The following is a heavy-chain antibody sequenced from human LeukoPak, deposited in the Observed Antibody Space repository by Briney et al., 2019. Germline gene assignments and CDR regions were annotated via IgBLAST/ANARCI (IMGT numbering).Heavy chain of an antibody. Sequence: ASVKVSCKASGYTFTSYDINWVRQATGQGLEWMGWMNPNSGNTGYAQKFQGRVTMTRNTSISTAYMELSSLRSEDTAVYYCARPNYGGNRGRFDSFDIGAQGTMVTV. CDR2: MNPNSGNT. V-gene: IGHV1-8*01. CDR3: ARPNYGGNRGRFDSFDI. D-gene: IGHD4-23*01. J-gene: IGHJ3*02. CDR1: GYTFTSYD.